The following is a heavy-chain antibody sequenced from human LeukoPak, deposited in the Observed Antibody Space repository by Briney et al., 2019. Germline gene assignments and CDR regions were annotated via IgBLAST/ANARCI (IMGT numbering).Heavy chain of an antibody. D-gene: IGHD4/OR15-4a*01. CDR2: IIPIFGTA. CDR3: ARAWNGCSDY. Sequence: SVKVSCKASGGTFSSYAISWVRQAPGQGLEWMGGIIPIFGTANYAQKLQDRVTMTTDTSTSTAYMELRSLRSDDTAVYYCARAWNGCSDYWGQGTLVTVSS. J-gene: IGHJ4*02. V-gene: IGHV1-69*05. CDR1: GGTFSSYA.